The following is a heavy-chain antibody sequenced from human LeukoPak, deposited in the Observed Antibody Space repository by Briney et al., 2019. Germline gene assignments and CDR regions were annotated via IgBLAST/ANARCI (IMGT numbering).Heavy chain of an antibody. D-gene: IGHD5-18*01. CDR1: GFTFSSYA. CDR3: ARDGSGYSYGYWFDP. Sequence: GGSLRLSCAASGFTFSSYAMSWVRQAPGKGLEWVSAISGSGGSTYYADSVKGRFTISRDNSKNTLYLQMNSLRAEDTAVYYCARDGSGYSYGYWFDPWGQGTLVTVSS. J-gene: IGHJ5*02. CDR2: ISGSGGST. V-gene: IGHV3-23*01.